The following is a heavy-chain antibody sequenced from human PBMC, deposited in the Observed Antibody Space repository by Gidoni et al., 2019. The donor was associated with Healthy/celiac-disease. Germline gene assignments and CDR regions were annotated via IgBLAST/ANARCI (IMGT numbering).Heavy chain of an antibody. CDR1: GFTFSSYA. D-gene: IGHD3-10*01. CDR2: ISGSGGST. V-gene: IGHV3-23*01. CDR3: ARRGSPMVRGVIDY. Sequence: EVQLLASGGGLVQPGGSLSLSCSASGFTFSSYAMSWVRQAPGKGLAWVSAISGSGGSTYYADSVKGRFTISRDNSKNTLYLQMNSLRAEDTAVYYCARRGSPMVRGVIDYWGQGTLVTVSS. J-gene: IGHJ4*02.